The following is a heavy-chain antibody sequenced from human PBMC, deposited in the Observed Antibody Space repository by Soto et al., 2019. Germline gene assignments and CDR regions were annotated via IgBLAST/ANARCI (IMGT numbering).Heavy chain of an antibody. Sequence: SETLSLTCTVSGGSISSSSYYWGWIRQPPGKGLEWIGSIYYSGSTYYNPSLKSRVTISVDTSKNQFSLKLSSVTAADTAVYYCARHRGSKTGSAFDIWGQGTMVTVSS. J-gene: IGHJ3*02. CDR2: IYYSGST. CDR1: GGSISSSSYY. D-gene: IGHD1-1*01. V-gene: IGHV4-39*01. CDR3: ARHRGSKTGSAFDI.